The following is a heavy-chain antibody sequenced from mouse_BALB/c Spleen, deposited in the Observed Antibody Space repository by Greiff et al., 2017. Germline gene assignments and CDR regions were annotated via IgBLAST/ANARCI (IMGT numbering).Heavy chain of an antibody. CDR2: IWAGGST. Sequence: LQQSGPGLVAPSQSLSITCTVSGFSLTSYGVHWVRQPPGKGLEWLGVIWAGGSTNYNSALMSRLSISKDNSKSQVFLRMNSLQTDDTAMYYCARDRYDAWFAYWGQGTLVTVSA. J-gene: IGHJ3*01. CDR1: GFSLTSYG. CDR3: ARDRYDAWFAY. D-gene: IGHD2-14*01. V-gene: IGHV2-9*02.